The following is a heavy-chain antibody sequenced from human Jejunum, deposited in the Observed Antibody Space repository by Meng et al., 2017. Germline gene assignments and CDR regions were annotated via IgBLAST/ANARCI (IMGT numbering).Heavy chain of an antibody. Sequence: QGQLVESGAEVEKTGASVKVSCKTSGYTFTSYAVHWVRQDPGQRLEWMGWINAANGDTRYSQKFQGRVTITRETSARTAYMEVSSLRFEDTAVYYCARESWDSTGSYWFNSWGQGTLVTVSS. D-gene: IGHD2-2*01. CDR3: ARESWDSTGSYWFNS. CDR2: INAANGDT. V-gene: IGHV1-3*01. J-gene: IGHJ5*01. CDR1: GYTFTSYA.